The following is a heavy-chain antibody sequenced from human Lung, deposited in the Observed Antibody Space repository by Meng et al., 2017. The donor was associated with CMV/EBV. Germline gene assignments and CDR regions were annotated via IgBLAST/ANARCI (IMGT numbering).Heavy chain of an antibody. CDR1: GGSISSSNW. CDR2: IYHSGST. J-gene: IGHJ4*02. V-gene: IGHV4-4*02. Sequence: QGQRKESGPGLVKPSGTLSLTCAVSGGSISSSNWWIWVRQPPGKGLEWIGEIYHSGSTNYNPSLKSRVTISVDKSKNQFSLKLSSVTAADTTVYYCARVVTALWGYYFDYWGQGTLVTVSS. D-gene: IGHD2-21*02. CDR3: ARVVTALWGYYFDY.